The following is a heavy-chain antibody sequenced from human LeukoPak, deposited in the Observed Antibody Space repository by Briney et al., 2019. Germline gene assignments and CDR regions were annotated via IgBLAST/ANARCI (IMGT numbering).Heavy chain of an antibody. CDR2: MNPNSGNT. J-gene: IGHJ4*02. CDR1: GYTFTSYD. CDR3: ARGLSTLAAAGR. Sequence: ASVKVSCKASGYTFTSYDINWVRQATGQGLEWMAWMNPNSGNTGYAQKFQGRVTVTRNTSISTAYMELSSLRSEDTAVYYCARGLSTLAAAGRWGQGTLVTVSS. D-gene: IGHD6-13*01. V-gene: IGHV1-8*01.